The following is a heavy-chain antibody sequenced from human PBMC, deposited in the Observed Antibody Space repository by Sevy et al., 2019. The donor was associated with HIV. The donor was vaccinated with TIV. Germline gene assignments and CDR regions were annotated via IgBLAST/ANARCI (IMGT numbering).Heavy chain of an antibody. CDR2: IYYSGVT. CDR3: AIYCISTSPHNWFDP. CDR1: GGSISSGDYY. Sequence: SETLSLTCTVSGGSISSGDYYWSWMRQPPGKGLEWIGYIYYSGVTYYNPSLKSRVTISVDTVKNQFSLKLSSVTAADTAVYYCAIYCISTSPHNWFDPWGQGTLVTVSS. V-gene: IGHV4-30-4*01. D-gene: IGHD2-2*01. J-gene: IGHJ5*02.